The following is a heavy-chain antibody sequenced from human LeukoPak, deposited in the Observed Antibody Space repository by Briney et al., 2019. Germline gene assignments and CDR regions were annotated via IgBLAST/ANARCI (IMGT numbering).Heavy chain of an antibody. CDR3: ARGGLFAYYFDY. CDR2: ISWNSGSI. Sequence: GGSLRLSCAASGFTFDDYAMHWVRQAPGKGLEWVSGISWNSGSIGYADSVKGRFTISRDNAKNSLYLQMNSLRAEDTAVYYCARGGLFAYYFDYWGQGTLVTVSS. CDR1: GFTFDDYA. V-gene: IGHV3-9*01. D-gene: IGHD3-10*02. J-gene: IGHJ4*02.